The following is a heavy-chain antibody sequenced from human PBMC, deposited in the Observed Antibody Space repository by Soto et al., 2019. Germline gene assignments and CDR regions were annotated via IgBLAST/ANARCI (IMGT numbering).Heavy chain of an antibody. J-gene: IGHJ4*02. CDR1: GYIFATHW. CDR3: ARLFDTSGWYDY. D-gene: IGHD6-19*01. V-gene: IGHV5-51*01. Sequence: GESLKISCKGSGYIFATHWISWVRQMPGKGLEWMGTIYPSDSDTTYSPSVQGQVTISVDKSISTAYVQWSSLKASGSAVYYCARLFDTSGWYDYWGQGTLVTVSS. CDR2: IYPSDSDT.